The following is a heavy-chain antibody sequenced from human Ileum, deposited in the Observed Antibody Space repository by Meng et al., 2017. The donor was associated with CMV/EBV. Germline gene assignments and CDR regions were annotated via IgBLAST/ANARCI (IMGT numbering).Heavy chain of an antibody. CDR2: IHPNGTT. D-gene: IGHD3-10*01. CDR1: GGSLPIYS. Sequence: PRQESGPRLLQPSETLSLTCTVPGGSLPIYSWTWIRQPAGKGLEWIGRIHPNGTTDDNPSLRSRVSMSLDKSKNQFSLKLTSVTAADTAVYYCARAAARGVPVDLWGQGTLVTVSS. V-gene: IGHV4-4*07. CDR3: ARAAARGVPVDL. J-gene: IGHJ5*02.